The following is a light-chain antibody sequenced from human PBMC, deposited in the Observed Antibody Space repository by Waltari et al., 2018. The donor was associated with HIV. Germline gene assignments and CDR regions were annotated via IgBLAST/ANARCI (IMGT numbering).Light chain of an antibody. CDR2: RNN. J-gene: IGLJ1*01. CDR3: AAWDDSLLYV. Sequence: QSVLTQPPSASGTPGQRVTISCSGSSSNIGSNYVYWYQQLPGTAPKLLIYRNNHRPSGVPDRFSGSKSGTSASLAISGVRSEDEADYYCAAWDDSLLYVFGTGTKVTVL. V-gene: IGLV1-47*01. CDR1: SSNIGSNY.